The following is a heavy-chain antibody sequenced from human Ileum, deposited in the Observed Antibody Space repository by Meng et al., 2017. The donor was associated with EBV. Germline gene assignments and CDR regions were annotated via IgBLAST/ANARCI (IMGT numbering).Heavy chain of an antibody. CDR2: ISAYNGNT. J-gene: IGHJ5*02. CDR1: GYTFTSYG. CDR3: AREYPGQFDP. V-gene: IGHV1-18*01. Sequence: QCQLVQSGAEVMKPWSYVKVSCKASGYTFTSYGISWVRQAPGQGLVWMGWISAYNGNTNYAQKLQGRVTMTTDTSTSTAYMELRSLRSGDTAVYYCAREYPGQFDPWGQGTLVTVSS.